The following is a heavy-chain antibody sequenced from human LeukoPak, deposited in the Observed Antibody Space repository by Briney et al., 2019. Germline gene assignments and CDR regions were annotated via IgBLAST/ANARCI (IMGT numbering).Heavy chain of an antibody. Sequence: SETLSLTCAVYGGSFSGYYWSWIRQPPGKGLEWIGYIYHSGSTYYNPSLKSRVTISVDRSKNQFSLKLSSVTAADTAVYYCARGNSSSWYSFDYWGQGTLVTVSS. J-gene: IGHJ4*02. CDR1: GGSFSGYY. D-gene: IGHD6-13*01. CDR3: ARGNSSSWYSFDY. CDR2: IYHSGST. V-gene: IGHV4-34*01.